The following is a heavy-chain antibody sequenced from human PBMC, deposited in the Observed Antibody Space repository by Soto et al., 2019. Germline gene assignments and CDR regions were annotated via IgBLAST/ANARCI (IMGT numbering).Heavy chain of an antibody. J-gene: IGHJ5*02. V-gene: IGHV1-3*01. CDR3: ARVLSERFLEWLYHNWFDP. Sequence: ASVKVSCKASGYTFTSYAMHWVRQAPGQRLEWMGWINAGNGNTNYAQKLQGRVTMTTDTSTSTAYMELRSLRSDDTAVYYCARVLSERFLEWLYHNWFDPWGQGTLVTVSS. CDR1: GYTFTSYA. CDR2: INAGNGNT. D-gene: IGHD3-3*01.